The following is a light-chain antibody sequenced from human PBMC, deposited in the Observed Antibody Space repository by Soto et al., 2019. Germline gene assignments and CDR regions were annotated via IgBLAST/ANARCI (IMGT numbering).Light chain of an antibody. CDR2: GAS. V-gene: IGKV3-15*01. Sequence: IVMTQSASTLSVSPGERATLSCRASQSVSSNLAWYQQKPGQAPRLLIYGASTRATGIPARFSGSGSGTEFTLTISSLQSEDFAVYYCQQYNNWPPTFGQGTKVDNK. J-gene: IGKJ1*01. CDR3: QQYNNWPPT. CDR1: QSVSSN.